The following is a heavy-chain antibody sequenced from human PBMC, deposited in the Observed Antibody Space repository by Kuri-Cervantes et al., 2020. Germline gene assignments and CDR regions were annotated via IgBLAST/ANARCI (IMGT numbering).Heavy chain of an antibody. V-gene: IGHV3-48*01. J-gene: IGHJ6*03. CDR2: ISRSSSAI. D-gene: IGHD2-8*02. CDR1: GFTFSTSS. CDR3: TRDRTVGVTEMDYYYYYYMDV. Sequence: ETLSLTCAASGFTFSTSSMNWVRQAPGKGLEWISYISRSSSAIYYADSVKGRFTISRDDSKSIAYLQMNSLKTEDTAVYYCTRDRTVGVTEMDYYYYYYMDVWGKGTTVTVSS.